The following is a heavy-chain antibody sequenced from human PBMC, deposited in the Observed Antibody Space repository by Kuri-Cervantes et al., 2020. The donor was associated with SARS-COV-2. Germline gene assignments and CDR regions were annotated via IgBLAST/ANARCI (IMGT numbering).Heavy chain of an antibody. CDR1: GFTLSIYG. Sequence: GGPRRPSFAPPGFTLSIYGMHWVRQAPGKGLEWVAVICYDGSNKYYADSVKGRFTISRDNPKNTLYLQMNRVTTEDTAVYYCARVYEYVRLAWGMDAWGQGTTVTDSS. CDR2: ICYDGSNK. D-gene: IGHD3-16*01. J-gene: IGHJ6*02. V-gene: IGHV3-33*01. CDR3: ARVYEYVRLAWGMDA.